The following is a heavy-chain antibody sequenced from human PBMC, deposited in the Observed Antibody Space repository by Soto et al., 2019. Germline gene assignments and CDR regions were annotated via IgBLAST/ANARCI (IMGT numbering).Heavy chain of an antibody. CDR1: GGSISSYY. D-gene: IGHD3-10*01. Sequence: QVQLQESGPGLVKPSETLSLTCTVSGGSISSYYWSWIRQPPGKGLEWIGDIYYSGSTNYNPSLKSRVTISVDTSKNQFSLKLSSVTAADTAVYYCARLVQYYYGSGSYYLAYDYWGQGTLVTVSS. V-gene: IGHV4-59*01. CDR2: IYYSGST. J-gene: IGHJ4*02. CDR3: ARLVQYYYGSGSYYLAYDY.